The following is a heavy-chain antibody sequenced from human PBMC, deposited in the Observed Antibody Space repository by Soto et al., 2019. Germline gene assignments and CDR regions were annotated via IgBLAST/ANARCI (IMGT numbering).Heavy chain of an antibody. CDR3: ARDQAAVDTGAFDI. V-gene: IGHV1-69*06. D-gene: IGHD5-18*01. CDR2: IIPIFGTA. J-gene: IGHJ3*02. CDR1: GGTFSSYA. Sequence: WASVKVSCKASGGTFSSYAISWVRQAPGQGLEWMGGIIPIFGTANYAQKFQGRVTITADKSTSTAYMELSSLRSEDTAVYYCARDQAAVDTGAFDIWGQGTMVTVSS.